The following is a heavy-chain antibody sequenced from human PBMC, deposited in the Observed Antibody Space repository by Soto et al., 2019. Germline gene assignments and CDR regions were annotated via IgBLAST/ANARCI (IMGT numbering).Heavy chain of an antibody. CDR2: ISSSSSTI. V-gene: IGHV3-48*02. D-gene: IGHD6-13*01. CDR1: GFTFSTYS. J-gene: IGHJ5*02. Sequence: GGSLRLSCAASGFTFSTYSMNWVRQAPGKGLEWVSYISSSSSTIYYADSVKGRFTISRDNAKNSLYLQMNSLRDEDTAVYYCARETAGGMYYWLDHWGQGTLVTVSS. CDR3: ARETAGGMYYWLDH.